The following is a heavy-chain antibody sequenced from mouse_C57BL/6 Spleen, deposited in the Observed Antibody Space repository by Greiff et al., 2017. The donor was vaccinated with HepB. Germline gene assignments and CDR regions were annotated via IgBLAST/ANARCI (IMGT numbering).Heavy chain of an antibody. V-gene: IGHV1-54*01. CDR3: AIHYYGSSYGAMDY. D-gene: IGHD1-1*01. Sequence: VQVVESGAELVRPGTSVKVSCKASGYAFTNYLIEWVKQRPGQGLEWIGVTNPGSGGTNYNEKFKGKATLTADKSSSTAYMQLSSLTSEDSAVYFCAIHYYGSSYGAMDYWGQGTSVTVSS. CDR1: GYAFTNYL. J-gene: IGHJ4*01. CDR2: TNPGSGGT.